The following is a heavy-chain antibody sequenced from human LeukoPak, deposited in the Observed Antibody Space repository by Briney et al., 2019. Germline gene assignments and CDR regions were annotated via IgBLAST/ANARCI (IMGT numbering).Heavy chain of an antibody. V-gene: IGHV4-34*01. J-gene: IGHJ6*03. D-gene: IGHD5-18*01. CDR2: INHSGST. CDR1: GGSFSGYY. Sequence: SETLSLTCAVYGGSFSGYYWSWIRQPPGKGLEWFGEINHSGSTNYNPSLKSRVTISVDTSKNQFSLKLSSVTAADTAVYYCARGRRYSYGAGYYYYYYMDVWGKGTTVTVSS. CDR3: ARGRRYSYGAGYYYYYYMDV.